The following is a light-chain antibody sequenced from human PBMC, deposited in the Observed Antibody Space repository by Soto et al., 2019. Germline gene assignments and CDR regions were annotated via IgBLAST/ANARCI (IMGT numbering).Light chain of an antibody. J-gene: IGKJ5*01. CDR1: QSVSSN. Sequence: EIVMTQSPATLSVSPGERATLSCRASQSVSSNLAWYQQKPGQAPRLLIYGASTRATGIPARFSGSGSGTEFTLTISSLQPEDLAVYYCQQYGSSGTFGQGTRLEIK. V-gene: IGKV3-15*01. CDR2: GAS. CDR3: QQYGSSGT.